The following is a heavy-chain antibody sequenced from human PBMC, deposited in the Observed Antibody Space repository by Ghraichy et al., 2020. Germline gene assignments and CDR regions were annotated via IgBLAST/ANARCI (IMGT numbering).Heavy chain of an antibody. CDR2: MYFTGTT. D-gene: IGHD1-14*01. CDR3: ARDRRHRVQDTWFDP. J-gene: IGHJ5*02. Sequence: SETLSLTCTVSGGSITGYYWNWIRQSSGKGLEWVARMYFTGTTNYNPSLKDRVIMSVDASKSQFSLRMTSVTAADSGVYYCARDRRHRVQDTWFDPWGQGTLVIVSS. CDR1: GGSITGYY. V-gene: IGHV4-4*07.